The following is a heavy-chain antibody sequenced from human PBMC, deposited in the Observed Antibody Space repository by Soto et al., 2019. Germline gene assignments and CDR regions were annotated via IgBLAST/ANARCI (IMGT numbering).Heavy chain of an antibody. CDR1: GFTFSSYV. D-gene: IGHD2-15*01. CDR3: ARYCGAAACYSGFDY. V-gene: IGHV3-23*01. J-gene: IGHJ4*02. Sequence: EVQLLESGGGLAQPGGSLRLSCVASGFTFSSYVMTWVRQAPGKGLEWVSGIQGSGEGTWYAESVKGRFAISRDNSKNTLYLQMNSLRVEDTAKYYGARYCGAAACYSGFDYWGQGTLLTVSS. CDR2: IQGSGEGT.